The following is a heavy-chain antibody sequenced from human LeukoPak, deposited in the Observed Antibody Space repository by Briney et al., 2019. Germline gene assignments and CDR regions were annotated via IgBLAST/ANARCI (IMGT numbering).Heavy chain of an antibody. D-gene: IGHD3-16*02. J-gene: IGHJ5*02. CDR3: VSDGGGNWFDP. CDR2: IIPIFGTA. CDR1: GGTFSSYA. Sequence: GASVKVSCKASGGTFSSYAISWVRQAPGQGLEWMGGIIPIFGTANYAQKFQGRVTITTDESTSTAYMELSSLRSEDTAVYYCVSDGGGNWFDPWGQGTLVTVSS. V-gene: IGHV1-69*05.